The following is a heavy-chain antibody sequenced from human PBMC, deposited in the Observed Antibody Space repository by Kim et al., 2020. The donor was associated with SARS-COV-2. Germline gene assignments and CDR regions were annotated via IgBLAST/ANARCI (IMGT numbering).Heavy chain of an antibody. CDR3: ARIQWELLGWFDP. CDR1: GGSISSSNW. D-gene: IGHD1-26*01. V-gene: IGHV4-4*02. J-gene: IGHJ5*02. Sequence: SETLSLTCAVSGGSISSSNWWSWVRQPPGKGLEWIGEIYHSGSTNYNPSLKSRVTISVDKSKNQFSLKLSSVTAADTAVYYCARIQWELLGWFDPWGQGTLVTVSS. CDR2: IYHSGST.